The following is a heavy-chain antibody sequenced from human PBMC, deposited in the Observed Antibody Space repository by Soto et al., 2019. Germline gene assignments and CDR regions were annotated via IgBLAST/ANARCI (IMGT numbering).Heavy chain of an antibody. CDR3: ARDSFFFTSDHRPLIRGFDY. J-gene: IGHJ4*02. D-gene: IGHD3-10*01. Sequence: QVQLVQSGAEVKKPGSSVKVSCKASGGTFSSYAISWVRQAPGQGLEWMGGIIPIFGTANYAQKFQGRVTIAADHSTSTDYMELGSLRSEDTAVYCCARDSFFFTSDHRPLIRGFDYWGQGNLVTVSS. CDR1: GGTFSSYA. CDR2: IIPIFGTA. V-gene: IGHV1-69*01.